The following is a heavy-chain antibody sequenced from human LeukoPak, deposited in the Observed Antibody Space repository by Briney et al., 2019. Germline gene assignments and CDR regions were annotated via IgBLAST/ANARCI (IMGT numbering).Heavy chain of an antibody. V-gene: IGHV3-33*05. CDR1: GFTFTNHA. J-gene: IGHJ4*02. CDR2: LSYDRNNE. D-gene: IGHD5-24*01. Sequence: GGSLRLSCAASGFTFTNHAMHWVRQAPGKGLEWVAVLSYDRNNEYYADSVKGRFTISRDSSKNTLYLQTNSLRAEDTAVYYCAKCRWKETGGGGSDYWGQGTLVTVSS. CDR3: AKCRWKETGGGGSDY.